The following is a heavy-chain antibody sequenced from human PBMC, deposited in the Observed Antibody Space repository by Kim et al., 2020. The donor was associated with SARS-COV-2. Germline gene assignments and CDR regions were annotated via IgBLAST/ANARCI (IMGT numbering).Heavy chain of an antibody. V-gene: IGHV4-59*01. CDR3: AGLKGSWSRMDV. Sequence: SETLSLTCTVSGGSINDYYWSWIRQPPGKGLEWVGYIYYSGSTNHNPSLKSRVTILVDRVRKQFSLKLRSVTAADTAVYYCAGLKGSWSRMDVWGQGTTVTVSS. J-gene: IGHJ6*02. D-gene: IGHD6-13*01. CDR2: IYYSGST. CDR1: GGSINDYY.